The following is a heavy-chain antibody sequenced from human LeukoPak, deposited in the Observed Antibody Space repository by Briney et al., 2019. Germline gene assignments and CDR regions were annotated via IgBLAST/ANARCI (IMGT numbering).Heavy chain of an antibody. V-gene: IGHV4-31*03. CDR2: IYYSGST. CDR3: ARGYDSSGYYPGYFDY. D-gene: IGHD3-22*01. J-gene: IGHJ4*02. CDR1: GVSISSGGYY. Sequence: KSSETLSLTCTVSGVSISSGGYYWRWIRQHPGKGLEWIGYIYYSGSTYYNPSLKSRVTISVDTSKNQFSLKLSSVTAADTAVYYCARGYDSSGYYPGYFDYWGQGTLVTVSS.